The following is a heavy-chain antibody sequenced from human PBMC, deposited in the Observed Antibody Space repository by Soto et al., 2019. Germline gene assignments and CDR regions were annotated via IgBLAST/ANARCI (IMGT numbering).Heavy chain of an antibody. CDR2: IWYDGSNK. D-gene: IGHD3-22*01. CDR1: GFTFSSYG. Sequence: QVQLVESGGGVVQPGRSLRLSCAASGFTFSSYGMHWVRQAPGKGLEWVAVIWYDGSNKYYADSVKGRFTISRDNSKNTLYLQMNSLRAADTAVYYCARSYYYDSSGYYRSFFQHWGQGTLVTVSS. J-gene: IGHJ1*01. CDR3: ARSYYYDSSGYYRSFFQH. V-gene: IGHV3-33*01.